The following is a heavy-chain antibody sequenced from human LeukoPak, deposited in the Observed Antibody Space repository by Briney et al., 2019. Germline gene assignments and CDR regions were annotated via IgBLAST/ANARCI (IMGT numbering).Heavy chain of an antibody. J-gene: IGHJ5*02. Sequence: ASVKVSCKASGYTFTSYDINWVRQATGQGLEWMGWMNPNSGNTGYAQKFQGRVTMTRNTSISTAYMELSSLRSEDTAVYYCARGPKCSGGSRSVYWFDPWGQGTLVTVSS. D-gene: IGHD2-15*01. CDR3: ARGPKCSGGSRSVYWFDP. CDR2: MNPNSGNT. V-gene: IGHV1-8*01. CDR1: GYTFTSYD.